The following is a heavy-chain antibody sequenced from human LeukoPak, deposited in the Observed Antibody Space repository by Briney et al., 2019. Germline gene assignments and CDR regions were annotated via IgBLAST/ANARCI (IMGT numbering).Heavy chain of an antibody. D-gene: IGHD3-10*01. Sequence: ASVKVSCKVSGYTLTELSMHWVRQAPGKGLEWMGGFDPEDGETIYAQKFQGRVTMTTDTSTSTAYMELRSLRSDDTAVYYCARDRGSENYFDYWGQGTLVTVSS. J-gene: IGHJ4*02. CDR2: FDPEDGET. V-gene: IGHV1-24*01. CDR1: GYTLTELS. CDR3: ARDRGSENYFDY.